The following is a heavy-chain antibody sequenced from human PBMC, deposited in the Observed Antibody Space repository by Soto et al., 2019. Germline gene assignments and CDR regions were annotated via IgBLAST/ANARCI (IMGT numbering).Heavy chain of an antibody. CDR2: IDPSDSYT. V-gene: IGHV5-10-1*01. J-gene: IGHJ6*02. D-gene: IGHD3-10*01. CDR3: AGTRSHYSYSGMDL. Sequence: PGESLKISWKGSGYSFTSYWISWVRQMPGKGLEWMGRIDPSDSYTNYSPSFQGHVTISADKSISTAYLQWSSLKASNTAMYSCAGTRSHYSYSGMDLWGQGTTATVSS. CDR1: GYSFTSYW.